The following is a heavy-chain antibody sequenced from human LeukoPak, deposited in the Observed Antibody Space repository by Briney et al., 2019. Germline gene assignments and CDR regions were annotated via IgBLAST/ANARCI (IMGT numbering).Heavy chain of an antibody. CDR3: ARGKYYDSSGYYPSYYYYYGMDV. V-gene: IGHV4-34*01. J-gene: IGHJ6*02. Sequence: GSLRLSCAASGFTFSSYSMNWVRQAPGKGLEWIGEINHSGSTNYNPSLKSRVTISVDTSKNQFSLKLSSVTAADTAVYYCARGKYYDSSGYYPSYYYYYGMDVWGQGTTVTVSS. CDR1: GFTFSSYS. D-gene: IGHD3-22*01. CDR2: INHSGST.